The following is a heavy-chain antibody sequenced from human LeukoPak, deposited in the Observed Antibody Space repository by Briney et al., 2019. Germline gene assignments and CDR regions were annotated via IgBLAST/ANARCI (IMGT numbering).Heavy chain of an antibody. Sequence: SETLSLTCAVYGGSFSGYYWSWIRQPPGKGLEWIGEINHSGSTNYNPSLKSRVTISLDTSKNQFSLKLSSVTAADTAVYYCARGRWLQLPDYWGQGTLVTVSS. CDR1: GGSFSGYY. V-gene: IGHV4-34*01. J-gene: IGHJ4*02. CDR2: INHSGST. D-gene: IGHD5-24*01. CDR3: ARGRWLQLPDY.